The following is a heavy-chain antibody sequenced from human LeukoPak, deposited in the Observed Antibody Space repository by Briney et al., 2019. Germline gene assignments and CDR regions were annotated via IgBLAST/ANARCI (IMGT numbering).Heavy chain of an antibody. D-gene: IGHD4-23*01. J-gene: IGHJ4*02. CDR1: GFTFSNAW. CDR2: IKSKTDGGTT. Sequence: GGSLRLSCAASGFTFSNAWMSWVRQAPGKGLEWVGRIKSKTDGGTTDYAAPVKGRFTISRDDSKNTLYLQMNSLKTEDTAVYYCITDPRVFYGGNSPIDYWGQGTLVTVSS. CDR3: ITDPRVFYGGNSPIDY. V-gene: IGHV3-15*01.